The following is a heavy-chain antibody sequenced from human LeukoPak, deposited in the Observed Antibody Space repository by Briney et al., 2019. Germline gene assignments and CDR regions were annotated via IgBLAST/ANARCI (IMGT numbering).Heavy chain of an antibody. Sequence: SETLSLTCTVSGGSISSYYWSWIRQPPGKGLEWIGYIYYSGYTNYNPSFKSRVTISVDTSKNQFSLMLSSVTAADTAMYYCARHHTIQTGTGVFDYWGQGTLVTVSS. D-gene: IGHD1/OR15-1a*01. CDR3: ARHHTIQTGTGVFDY. V-gene: IGHV4-59*08. CDR1: GGSISSYY. J-gene: IGHJ4*02. CDR2: IYYSGYT.